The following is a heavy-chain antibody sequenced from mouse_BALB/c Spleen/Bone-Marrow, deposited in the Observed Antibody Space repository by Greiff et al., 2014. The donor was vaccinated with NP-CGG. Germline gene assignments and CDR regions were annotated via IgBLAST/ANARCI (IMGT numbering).Heavy chain of an antibody. CDR3: ARYYYGSSLFAY. CDR1: GFNIKDTY. CDR2: IDPANGNT. V-gene: IGHV14-3*02. J-gene: IGHJ3*01. D-gene: IGHD1-1*01. Sequence: VQLQESGAELVKPGASVKLSCTASGFNIKDTYMYWVKQRPEQGLEWIGRIDPANGNTKYDPKFQDKATITADTSSNTAYLQLSSLTSEDTAVYYCARYYYGSSLFAYWSQGTLVTVSA.